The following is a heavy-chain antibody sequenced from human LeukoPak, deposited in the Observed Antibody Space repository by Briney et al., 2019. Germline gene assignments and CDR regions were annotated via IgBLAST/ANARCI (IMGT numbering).Heavy chain of an antibody. J-gene: IGHJ4*02. CDR3: AKRATMSGATYCFDY. V-gene: IGHV3-23*01. Sequence: GGSLRLSCAASGFTFSSYAMYWVRQAPGRGLEWVSAIPGSGDSTYYADSVKGRFAISRDNSNNMLYLQMNSLRAEDTAVYYCAKRATMSGATYCFDYWGQGTLVTVSS. D-gene: IGHD5-12*01. CDR1: GFTFSSYA. CDR2: IPGSGDST.